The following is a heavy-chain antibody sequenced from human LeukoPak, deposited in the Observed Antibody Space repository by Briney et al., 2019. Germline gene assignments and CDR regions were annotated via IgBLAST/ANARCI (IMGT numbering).Heavy chain of an antibody. CDR1: GFTFSSYW. D-gene: IGHD5-18*01. J-gene: IGHJ4*02. CDR3: AREPALFQGYSYENFDY. V-gene: IGHV3-74*01. CDR2: INSDGSST. Sequence: GGSLRLSCAASGFTFSSYWMHWVRQAPGKGLVWVSRINSDGSSTSYADSVKGRFTISRDNAKNTLYLQMNSLRAEDTAVYYCAREPALFQGYSYENFDYWGQGTLVTVSS.